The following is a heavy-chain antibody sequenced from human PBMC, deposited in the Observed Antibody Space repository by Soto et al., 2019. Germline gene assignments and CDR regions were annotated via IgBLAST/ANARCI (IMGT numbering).Heavy chain of an antibody. Sequence: QVQLVESCGGVVQPGRSLRLCCAASGFTFSTYAMHWFRQAPGKGLEWVAVISYDGSNKYYADSVKGRFTISRDNSKNTLYLQMNSLRAEDTDVYYCARAYEGDYFDYWGQGTLVTVSS. V-gene: IGHV3-30-3*01. D-gene: IGHD3-16*01. CDR2: ISYDGSNK. CDR3: ARAYEGDYFDY. CDR1: GFTFSTYA. J-gene: IGHJ4*02.